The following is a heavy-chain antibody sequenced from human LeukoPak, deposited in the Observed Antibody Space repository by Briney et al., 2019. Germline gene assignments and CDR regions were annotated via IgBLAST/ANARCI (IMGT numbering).Heavy chain of an antibody. CDR2: IYYSGST. D-gene: IGHD4-11*01. CDR1: GGSISSYY. CDR3: ARDYSNYAVAFDI. Sequence: SETLSLTCTVSGGSISSYYWSWIRQPPGKGLEWIGYIYYSGSTNYNPSLKSRVTISVDTSKNQFSLKLSSVTAADTAVYYCARDYSNYAVAFDIWGQGTMVTASS. V-gene: IGHV4-59*01. J-gene: IGHJ3*02.